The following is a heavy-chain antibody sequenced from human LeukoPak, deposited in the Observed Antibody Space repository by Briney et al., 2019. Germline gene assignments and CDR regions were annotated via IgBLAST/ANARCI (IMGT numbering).Heavy chain of an antibody. V-gene: IGHV4-59*01. Sequence: SETLSLTCAVYGRSFSGYYWTWIRQPPGKGLEWIGYIYYSGSTNYNPSLKSRVTISVDTSKNQFSLKLSSVTAADTAVYYCARAFYPGYYSYMAVWGKGTTVTVSS. CDR3: ARAFYPGYYSYMAV. CDR2: IYYSGST. J-gene: IGHJ6*03. D-gene: IGHD3-3*02. CDR1: GRSFSGYY.